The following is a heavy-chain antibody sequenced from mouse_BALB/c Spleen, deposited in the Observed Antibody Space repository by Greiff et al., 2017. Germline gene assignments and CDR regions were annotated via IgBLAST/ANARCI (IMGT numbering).Heavy chain of an antibody. CDR1: GFTFSSYG. CDR3: ARDRSHPYYFDY. J-gene: IGHJ2*01. Sequence: EVQRVESGGGLVQPGGSLKLSCAASGFTFSSYGMSWVRQTPDKRLELVATINSNGGSTYYPDSVKGRFTISRDNAKNTLYLQMSSLKSEDTAMYYCARDRSHPYYFDYWGQGTTLTVSS. V-gene: IGHV5-6-3*01. CDR2: INSNGGST.